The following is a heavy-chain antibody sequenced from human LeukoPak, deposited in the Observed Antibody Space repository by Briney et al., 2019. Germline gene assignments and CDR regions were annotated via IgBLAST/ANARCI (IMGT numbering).Heavy chain of an antibody. V-gene: IGHV4-59*08. J-gene: IGHJ4*02. CDR3: AINLRGGYNYGHGDF. CDR1: GGSISSYY. CDR2: IYYSGST. D-gene: IGHD5-18*01. Sequence: PSETLSLTCTVPGGSISSYYWSWIRQPPGKGLEWIGYIYYSGSTNYNPSLKSRVTISVDTSKNQFSLKLSSVTAADTAVYYCAINLRGGYNYGHGDFWGQGTLVTVSS.